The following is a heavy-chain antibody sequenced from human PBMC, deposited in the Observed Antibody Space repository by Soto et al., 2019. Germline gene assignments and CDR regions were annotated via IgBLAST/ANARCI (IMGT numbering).Heavy chain of an antibody. CDR1: GGSFSGYY. D-gene: IGHD6-13*01. CDR3: ARRPGSFSSSWYFDY. Sequence: QVQLQQWGAGLLKPSETLSLTCAVYGGSFSGYYWSWIRQPPGKGLEWTGESNHSGSTNYNPSLKSRVTISVATSKNQFYLQLSSVTAADTAVYYCARRPGSFSSSWYFDYWGQGTLVTVSS. CDR2: SNHSGST. V-gene: IGHV4-34*01. J-gene: IGHJ4*02.